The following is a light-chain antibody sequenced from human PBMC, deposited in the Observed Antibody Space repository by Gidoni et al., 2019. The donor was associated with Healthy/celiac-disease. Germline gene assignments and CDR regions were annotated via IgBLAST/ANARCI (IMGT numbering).Light chain of an antibody. CDR2: WAS. J-gene: IGKJ5*01. Sequence: DIVMTQSPDSLAVSLGERATINCKSSQSVLCSSNNKNYLAWYQQKPGQPPKLLIYWASTRASGVPDRFRGRGSGTDFTLTISSLQAEDVAVYYCQQYYSTLPITFGQGTRLEIK. V-gene: IGKV4-1*01. CDR3: QQYYSTLPIT. CDR1: QSVLCSSNNKNY.